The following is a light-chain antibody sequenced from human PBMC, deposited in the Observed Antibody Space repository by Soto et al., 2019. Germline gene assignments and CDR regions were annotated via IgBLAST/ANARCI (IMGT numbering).Light chain of an antibody. CDR1: QSVTSSY. J-gene: IGKJ1*01. CDR3: QQYGTSPTT. Sequence: EIVFTQSPCTLSLSPGERATLSCRASQSVTSSYLAWYQQKPGQAPRFLMYGASSRATGIPDRFSGRGSGTDFTLTISRLEPEDFAVYYCQQYGTSPTTFGQGTKVDIK. V-gene: IGKV3-20*01. CDR2: GAS.